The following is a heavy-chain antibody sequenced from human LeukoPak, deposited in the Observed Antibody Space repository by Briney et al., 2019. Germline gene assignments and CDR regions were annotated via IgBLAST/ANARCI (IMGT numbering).Heavy chain of an antibody. CDR1: GNTFAGYY. Sequence: ASVRVSCKASGNTFAGYYVHWVRQAPGQGLEWMGWISAYNGNTNYAQKLQGRVTMTTDTSTSTAYMELRSLRSDDTAVYYCARSGSTGTTSYMDVWGKGTTVTVSS. CDR2: ISAYNGNT. D-gene: IGHD1-1*01. V-gene: IGHV1-18*04. CDR3: ARSGSTGTTSYMDV. J-gene: IGHJ6*03.